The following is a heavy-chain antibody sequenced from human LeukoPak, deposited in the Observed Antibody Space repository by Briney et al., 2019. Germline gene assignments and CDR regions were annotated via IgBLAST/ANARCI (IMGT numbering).Heavy chain of an antibody. V-gene: IGHV3-21*01. J-gene: IGHJ4*02. D-gene: IGHD3-10*01. CDR2: ISSSSSYI. CDR1: GFTFSSYS. CDR3: ALGESTRPFDY. Sequence: GGSLRLSCAASGFTFSSYSMNWVRQAPGKGLEWVSSISSSSSYIYYADSVKGRFTISRDNAKNSPYLQMNSLRAEDTAVYYCALGESTRPFDYWGQGTLVTVSS.